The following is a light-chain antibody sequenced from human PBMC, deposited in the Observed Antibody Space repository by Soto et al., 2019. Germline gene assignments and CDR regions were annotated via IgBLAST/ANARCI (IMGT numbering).Light chain of an antibody. V-gene: IGKV1-6*01. J-gene: IGKJ5*01. CDR3: QQGDSFPIT. Sequence: AIQMTQSPSSLSASVGDRVTISCRASQGIGNALGWYQQKPGKPPKLLIYFASSLQSGVPSRFSGSGFGTEFTLTISSLQPEDFATYYCQQGDSFPITFGQGTRLEIK. CDR2: FAS. CDR1: QGIGNA.